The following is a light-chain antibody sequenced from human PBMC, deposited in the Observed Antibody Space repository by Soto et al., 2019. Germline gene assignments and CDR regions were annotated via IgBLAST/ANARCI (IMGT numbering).Light chain of an antibody. J-gene: IGLJ1*01. CDR3: CSYAGGRTFV. V-gene: IGLV2-11*01. CDR2: DVS. Sequence: QSVLTQPRSVSGSPGQSVTISCTGTSSDVGGYNYVSWYQQHPGKAPKLMIYDVSKRPSGVPDRFSGSKSGNTASLTISGLQAADEADYYCCSYAGGRTFVFGTQTKLTVL. CDR1: SSDVGGYNY.